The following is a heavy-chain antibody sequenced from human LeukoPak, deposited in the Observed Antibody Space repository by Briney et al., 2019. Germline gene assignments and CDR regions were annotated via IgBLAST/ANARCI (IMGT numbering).Heavy chain of an antibody. V-gene: IGHV3-74*01. Sequence: GGSLRLSCAASGFTVSNYWMHWVRHAPGKGLMWVSNINSEGTSTNYADSVRGRFTVSRDNAKNTLSLQMNSLRAEDTAVYYCASLYLDNWGQGTLVTVSS. J-gene: IGHJ4*02. CDR2: INSEGTST. CDR3: ASLYLDN. CDR1: GFTVSNYW.